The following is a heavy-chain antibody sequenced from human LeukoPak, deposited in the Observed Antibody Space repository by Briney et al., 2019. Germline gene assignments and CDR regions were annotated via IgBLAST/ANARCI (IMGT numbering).Heavy chain of an antibody. CDR2: TYSDSST. CDR3: VRKNRDFNAAFDI. J-gene: IGHJ3*02. Sequence: PGGSLRLSCAASGFTVSNNYMSWVRQAPGTGLDSVSITYSDSSTNYADSVKGRFTISRDTSQNTLSLQMNSLRAEDTAVYYCVRKNRDFNAAFDIWGQGTVVTVSS. CDR1: GFTVSNNY. D-gene: IGHD2-21*02. V-gene: IGHV3-53*01.